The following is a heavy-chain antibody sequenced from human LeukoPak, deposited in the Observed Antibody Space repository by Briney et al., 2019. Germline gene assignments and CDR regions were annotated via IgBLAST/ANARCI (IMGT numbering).Heavy chain of an antibody. Sequence: SETLSLTCTVSGGSISGSDSYWGWIRQLPGKGLEWIGNIHSSGNSFCNPSLKSRVTISVDTSKNQFSLKLSSVTAADTAVDYCEKDSHLDVWGQGTTVTVSS. CDR1: GGSISGSDSY. D-gene: IGHD2-15*01. CDR3: EKDSHLDV. V-gene: IGHV4-39*01. CDR2: IHSSGNS. J-gene: IGHJ6*02.